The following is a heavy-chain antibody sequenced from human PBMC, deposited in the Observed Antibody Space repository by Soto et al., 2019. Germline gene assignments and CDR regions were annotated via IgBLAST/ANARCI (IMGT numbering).Heavy chain of an antibody. J-gene: IGHJ6*03. CDR1: GFTFSTYA. CDR3: AKDFFQVGRYFDPTGYTIYYMDV. CDR2: ISGSGGST. Sequence: GGYLGLSCAASGFTFSTYAMSWVRQAPGKGLEWVSAISGSGGSTYYADSVKGLFTISRDNSKNTLYLQMNSLRAEDTAVYYCAKDFFQVGRYFDPTGYTIYYMDVWGKGTTVTVSS. D-gene: IGHD3-9*01. V-gene: IGHV3-23*01.